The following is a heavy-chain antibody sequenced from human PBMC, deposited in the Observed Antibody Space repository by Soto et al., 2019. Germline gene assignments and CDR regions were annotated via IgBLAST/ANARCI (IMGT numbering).Heavy chain of an antibody. CDR3: ARDHDCSSTSCYRSKGYGMDV. D-gene: IGHD2-2*02. CDR2: INPNSGGT. J-gene: IGHJ6*02. V-gene: IGHV1-2*04. Sequence: ASVKVSCKASGYTFTGYYMHWVRQAPGQGLEWMGWINPNSGGTNYAQKFQGWVTMTRDTSISTAYMELSRLRSDDTAVYYCARDHDCSSTSCYRSKGYGMDVWGQGTTVTVSS. CDR1: GYTFTGYY.